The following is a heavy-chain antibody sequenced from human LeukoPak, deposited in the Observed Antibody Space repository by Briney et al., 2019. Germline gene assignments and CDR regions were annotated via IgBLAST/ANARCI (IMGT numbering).Heavy chain of an antibody. CDR3: ARGGTAVIAPYAFDI. V-gene: IGHV4-59*01. CDR2: IYYSGST. J-gene: IGHJ3*02. D-gene: IGHD4-23*01. CDR1: GGSISRYY. Sequence: SETLSLTCTVSGGSISRYYWSWIRQPPGKGLEWIGYIYYSGSTNCNPSVKSRVAMSVDTSKKQFSLKLSSLTATDTAVYYCARGGTAVIAPYAFDIWGQGTMVTVSS.